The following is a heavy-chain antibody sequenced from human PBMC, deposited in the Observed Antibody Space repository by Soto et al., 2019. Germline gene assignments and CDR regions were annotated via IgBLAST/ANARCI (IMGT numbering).Heavy chain of an antibody. D-gene: IGHD3-10*01. CDR1: GFTFSSYW. CDR2: IKQDGSEK. CDR3: ARDRYYYGSGSYYSY. J-gene: IGHJ4*02. Sequence: EVQLVESGGGLVQPGGSLRLYCAASGFTFSSYWMSWVRQAPGKGLEWVANIKQDGSEKYYVDSVKGRFTISRDNAKNSLYLQMNSLRAEDTAVYYCARDRYYYGSGSYYSYWGQGTLVTVSS. V-gene: IGHV3-7*01.